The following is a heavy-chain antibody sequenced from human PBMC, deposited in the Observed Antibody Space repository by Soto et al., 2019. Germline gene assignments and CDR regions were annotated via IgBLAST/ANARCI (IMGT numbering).Heavy chain of an antibody. V-gene: IGHV4-4*02. D-gene: IGHD2-21*02. CDR1: GGSISSSNW. J-gene: IGHJ4*02. Sequence: SETLSLTCAVSGGSISSSNWWSWVRQPPGKGLEWIGEIYHSGSTNYNPSLKSRVTISVDKSKNQFSLKLSSVTAADTAVYYCARDLLEPIAYCGGDCYSGFDYWGQGTLVTVSS. CDR3: ARDLLEPIAYCGGDCYSGFDY. CDR2: IYHSGST.